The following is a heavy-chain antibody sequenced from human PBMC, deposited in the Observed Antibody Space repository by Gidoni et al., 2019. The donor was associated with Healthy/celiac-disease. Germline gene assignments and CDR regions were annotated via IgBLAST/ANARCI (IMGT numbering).Heavy chain of an antibody. J-gene: IGHJ3*02. Sequence: QVHLQESGPGLVKPSETLSLTCTFSGGSISSSYWSWIRQPPGKGLEWIGYIYYSGSTNYNPSLKSRVTISVDTSKNQFSLKLSSVTAADTAVYYCARDLWYYDSSGYLGPFIDIWGQGTMVTVSS. CDR2: IYYSGST. V-gene: IGHV4-59*01. D-gene: IGHD3-22*01. CDR3: ARDLWYYDSSGYLGPFIDI. CDR1: GGSISSSY.